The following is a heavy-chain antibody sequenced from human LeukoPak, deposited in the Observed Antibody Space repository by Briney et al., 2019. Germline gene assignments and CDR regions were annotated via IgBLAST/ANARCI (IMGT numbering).Heavy chain of an antibody. CDR1: GFTFSDYY. CDR2: ISVSGSYT. CDR3: ARCGTPNNYYGYGVDV. Sequence: KPGRSLRLSCAASGFTFSDYYMSWIRQAPGKGLEWISYISVSGSYTNYADSVKGRFTISRDNAKNSLYLQMISLRAEDTAVYYCARCGTPNNYYGYGVDVWGQGTTVIVSS. J-gene: IGHJ6*02. D-gene: IGHD1-26*01. V-gene: IGHV3-11*03.